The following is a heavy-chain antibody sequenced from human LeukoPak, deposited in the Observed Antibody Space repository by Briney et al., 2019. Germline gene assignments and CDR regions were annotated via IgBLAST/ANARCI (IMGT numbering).Heavy chain of an antibody. CDR1: GFTFNIYA. CDR3: ARTMYITGSSDFDY. CDR2: ISYDESKT. D-gene: IGHD1-26*01. Sequence: PGGSLRLSCAASGFTFNIYAMHWVRQAPGKGLEWVAVISYDESKTYYADSVKGRFTISRDNSKNTLYLQMNSLRAEDTALYYCARTMYITGSSDFDYWGQGTLVTVSS. J-gene: IGHJ4*02. V-gene: IGHV3-30-3*01.